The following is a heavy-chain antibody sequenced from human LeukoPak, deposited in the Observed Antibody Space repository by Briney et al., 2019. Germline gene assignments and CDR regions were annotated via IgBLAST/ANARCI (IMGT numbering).Heavy chain of an antibody. J-gene: IGHJ3*02. V-gene: IGHV1-2*04. CDR3: ARAAYPTTEGAFDI. D-gene: IGHD4-17*01. Sequence: GASVKVSCKASGCTFTGYYMHWVRQAPGQGLEWMGWINPNSGGTNYAQKFQGWVTMTRDTSISTAYMELSRLRSDDTAVYYCARAAYPTTEGAFDIWGQGTMVTVSS. CDR2: INPNSGGT. CDR1: GCTFTGYY.